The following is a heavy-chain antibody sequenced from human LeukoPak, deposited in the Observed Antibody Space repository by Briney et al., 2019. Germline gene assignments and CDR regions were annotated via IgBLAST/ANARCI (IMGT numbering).Heavy chain of an antibody. Sequence: SGRSLRLSCAASGFTFSSYAMHWVRQAPGKGLEWVAVISYDGSNKYYADSVKGRFTISRDNSKNTLYLQMNSLRAEDTAVYYCARDRDYYVVVPAAMVYWGQGTLVTVSS. V-gene: IGHV3-30-3*01. CDR3: ARDRDYYVVVPAAMVY. CDR2: ISYDGSNK. CDR1: GFTFSSYA. D-gene: IGHD2-2*01. J-gene: IGHJ4*02.